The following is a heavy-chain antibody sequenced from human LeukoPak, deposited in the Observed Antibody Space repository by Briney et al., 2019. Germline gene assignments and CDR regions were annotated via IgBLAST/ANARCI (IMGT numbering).Heavy chain of an antibody. CDR3: ARGTHCSSTSCSDAFDI. D-gene: IGHD2-2*01. V-gene: IGHV4-39*07. CDR2: IYYSGST. J-gene: IGHJ3*02. CDR1: GGSISSSSYY. Sequence: SETLSLTCTVSGGSISSSSYYWGWIRQPPGKGLEWIGSIYYSGSTYYNPSLKSRVTISVDTSKNQSSLKLSSVTAADTAVYYCARGTHCSSTSCSDAFDIWGQGTMVTVSS.